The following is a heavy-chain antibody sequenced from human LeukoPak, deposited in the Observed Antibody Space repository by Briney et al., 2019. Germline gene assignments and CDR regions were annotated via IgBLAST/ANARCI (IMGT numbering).Heavy chain of an antibody. CDR2: IDWDDDK. CDR3: ARISPTGYSSGWYWFDP. CDR1: GFSLSTRGMC. Sequence: SGPTLVNPTQTLTLTCTFSGFSLSTRGMCVSWIRQPRGKALEWLARIDWDDDKYYSTSLKTRLTISKDTSKNQVVLTMTNMDPVDTATYYCARISPTGYSSGWYWFDPWGQGTLVTVSS. V-gene: IGHV2-70*11. D-gene: IGHD6-19*01. J-gene: IGHJ5*02.